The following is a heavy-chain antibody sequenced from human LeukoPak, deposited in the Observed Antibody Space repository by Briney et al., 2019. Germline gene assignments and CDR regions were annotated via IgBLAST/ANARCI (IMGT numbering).Heavy chain of an antibody. CDR3: GRWIHDQSNYLDY. Sequence: GGSLRLSCAASGFTFSSDSMNWVRQAPGKELEWVSSISSSSSYKFYADLVKGRFTISRDNAKNSVYLQMNSLRVEDTALYYCGRWIHDQSNYLDYWGQGTLVTVSS. CDR2: ISSSSSYK. CDR1: GFTFSSDS. D-gene: IGHD2-2*01. J-gene: IGHJ4*02. V-gene: IGHV3-21*01.